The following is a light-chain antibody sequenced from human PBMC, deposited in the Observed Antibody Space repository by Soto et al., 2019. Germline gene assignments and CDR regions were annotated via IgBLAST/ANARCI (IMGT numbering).Light chain of an antibody. J-gene: IGLJ1*01. Sequence: QSALTQPASVSGSPGQSITISCTGTSSDVDSYNFVSWYQQLPGKAPKLMIYEVSNRPSGVSNRFSGSKSGNTASLTISGLQAEDEADYYCSSYTTSSNYVFGSGTKVTVL. CDR1: SSDVDSYNF. CDR3: SSYTTSSNYV. V-gene: IGLV2-14*01. CDR2: EVS.